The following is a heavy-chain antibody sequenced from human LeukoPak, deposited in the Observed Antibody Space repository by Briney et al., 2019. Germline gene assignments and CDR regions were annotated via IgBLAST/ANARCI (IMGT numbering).Heavy chain of an antibody. D-gene: IGHD1-14*01. CDR2: IYSSGST. J-gene: IGHJ3*01. V-gene: IGHV4-4*07. CDR1: GASITYNF. CDR3: ARDLSGTDAFNV. Sequence: PSETLSLTCTVTGASITYNFWNWFRQPAGKGLEWIGRIYSSGSTKYNPSLKSRVIMSVDTSKNQFSLNLSSVTAADTAVYFCARDLSGTDAFNVWGQGTMVTVSS.